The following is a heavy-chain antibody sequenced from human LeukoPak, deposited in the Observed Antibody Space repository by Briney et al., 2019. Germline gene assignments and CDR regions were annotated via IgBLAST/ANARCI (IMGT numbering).Heavy chain of an antibody. CDR2: INGSGGRT. V-gene: IGHV3-23*01. Sequence: GGSLRLSCAASGFTFSSYAMTWVRQAPGTVLERVSDINGSGGRTNYADSVKGRFTISRDNSKNTLYLQMNSLRAEDTAVYYCAKDAYDSSGDYFDYWGQGTLVTVSS. CDR1: GFTFSSYA. J-gene: IGHJ4*02. D-gene: IGHD3-22*01. CDR3: AKDAYDSSGDYFDY.